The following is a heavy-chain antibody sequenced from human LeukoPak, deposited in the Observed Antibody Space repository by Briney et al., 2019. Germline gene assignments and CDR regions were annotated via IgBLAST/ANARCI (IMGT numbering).Heavy chain of an antibody. J-gene: IGHJ5*02. V-gene: IGHV3-30*02. CDR3: AKELEYCSSTSCYPNWFDP. Sequence: GGSLRLSCAASGFTFSSYGMHWIRQAPGKGLEWVAFIRYNGSNKYYADSVKGRFTSSRDNSKNTLYLQMNSLRAEDTAVYYCAKELEYCSSTSCYPNWFDPGGQETLVTVSS. CDR2: IRYNGSNK. CDR1: GFTFSSYG. D-gene: IGHD2-2*01.